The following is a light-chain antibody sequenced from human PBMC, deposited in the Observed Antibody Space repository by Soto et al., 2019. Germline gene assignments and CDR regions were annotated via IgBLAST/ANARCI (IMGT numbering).Light chain of an antibody. CDR3: QQYKDWPPLT. V-gene: IGKV3D-15*01. CDR2: GAS. J-gene: IGKJ4*01. CDR1: QNVNIN. Sequence: EIVMTQSPVTLSVSPGERVTLSCRASQNVNINLAWYQQRPGQAPRVLIYGASNRASGIPDRFSGSGSGTDFTLTISSLEPDDFALYYCQQYKDWPPLTFGGGTWVEIK.